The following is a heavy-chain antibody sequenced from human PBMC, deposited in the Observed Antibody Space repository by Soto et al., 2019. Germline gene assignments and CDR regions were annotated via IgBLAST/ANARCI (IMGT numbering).Heavy chain of an antibody. CDR1: GGSISSYY. V-gene: IGHV4-59*01. CDR3: AKVKGPGDYFDY. D-gene: IGHD3-10*01. CDR2: IYYSGST. J-gene: IGHJ4*02. Sequence: SETLSLTCTVSGGSISSYYWSWIRQPPGKGLEWIGYIYYSGSTNYNPSLKSRVTISVDTSKNQFSLKLSSVTAADTAVYYCAKVKGPGDYFDYWGQRTLVTVSS.